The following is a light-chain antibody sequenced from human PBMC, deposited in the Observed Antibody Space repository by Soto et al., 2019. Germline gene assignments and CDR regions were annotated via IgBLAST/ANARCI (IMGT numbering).Light chain of an antibody. CDR1: QSINNY. V-gene: IGKV3-11*01. Sequence: EIVLTQSPGTLSLSPGDRATLSCRASQSINNYLAWYQQKPGQAPRLLIYDASNRATGVPARFSGGGSGTDFTLTISRLEPDDSAVYYCQQRSNWPPFTFGQGTKLEIK. CDR3: QQRSNWPPFT. J-gene: IGKJ2*01. CDR2: DAS.